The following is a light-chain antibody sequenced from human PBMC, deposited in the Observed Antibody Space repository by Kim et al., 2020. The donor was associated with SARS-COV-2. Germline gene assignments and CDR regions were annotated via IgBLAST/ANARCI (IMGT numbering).Light chain of an antibody. CDR2: ENN. V-gene: IGLV6-57*03. J-gene: IGLJ3*02. CDR3: QSYDISALWV. Sequence: NFMLTQPHSVSESPGKTVTISCTRGSGSITGTYVQWYQQRPGGGPNTVSYENNQRPSGVPDWVSGSFDSSSNPASLTISGLKTEDEADYYCQSYDISALWVFGGGTKLTVL. CDR1: SGSITGTY.